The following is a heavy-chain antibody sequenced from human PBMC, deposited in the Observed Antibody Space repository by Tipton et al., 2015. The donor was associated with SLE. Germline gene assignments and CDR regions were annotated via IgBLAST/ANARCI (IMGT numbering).Heavy chain of an antibody. V-gene: IGHV4-4*07. D-gene: IGHD2/OR15-2a*01. CDR1: GGSISFDY. Sequence: TLSLTCTVSGGSISFDYWSWIRQSAGRGLEWIGRIYSSGDRDYNPSLRSRVTMSIDASQNRVSLRLKSVSAADTAVYYCARVWLNNAFDIWGQGTRVTVSS. J-gene: IGHJ3*02. CDR3: ARVWLNNAFDI. CDR2: IYSSGDR.